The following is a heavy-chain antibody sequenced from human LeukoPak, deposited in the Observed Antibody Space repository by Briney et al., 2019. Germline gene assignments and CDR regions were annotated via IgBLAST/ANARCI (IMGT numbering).Heavy chain of an antibody. CDR2: IYPGDSDT. D-gene: IGHD3-3*01. J-gene: IGHJ4*02. CDR1: GSTFSSYW. CDR3: ARRNDFRLDY. Sequence: GESLKISCKGSGSTFSSYWIGWVRQMPGKGLEWMGIIYPGDSDTRYSPSLQGQVTISVDTSIGTAYLQWSSLKASDTAIYYCARRNDFRLDYWGQGTLVTVSS. V-gene: IGHV5-51*01.